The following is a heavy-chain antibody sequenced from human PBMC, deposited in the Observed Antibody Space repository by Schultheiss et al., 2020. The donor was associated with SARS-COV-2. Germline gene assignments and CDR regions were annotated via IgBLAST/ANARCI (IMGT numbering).Heavy chain of an antibody. D-gene: IGHD6-6*01. CDR3: AKDLMQQLVRTGGY. CDR2: ISGSGGST. J-gene: IGHJ4*02. V-gene: IGHV3-23*01. CDR1: GFTFSSYA. Sequence: GGSLRLSCAASGFTFSSYAMSWVRQAPGKGLEWVSAISGSGGSTYYADSVKGRFTISRDNSKNTLYLQMNSLRAEDTAVYYCAKDLMQQLVRTGGYWGQGTLVTVSS.